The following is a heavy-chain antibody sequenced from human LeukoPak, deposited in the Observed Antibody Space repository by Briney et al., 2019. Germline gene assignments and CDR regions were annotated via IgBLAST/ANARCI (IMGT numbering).Heavy chain of an antibody. D-gene: IGHD2-15*01. J-gene: IGHJ4*02. CDR3: ARGRRGGLFDY. CDR2: ISYDGSNK. Sequence: GRSLRLSCAASGFTFSSYGMHWVRQAPGKGLEWVAVISYDGSNKYYADSVKGRFTISRDNSKNTLYLQMNSLRAEDTAVYYCARGRRGGLFDYWGQGTLVTVSS. CDR1: GFTFSSYG. V-gene: IGHV3-30*03.